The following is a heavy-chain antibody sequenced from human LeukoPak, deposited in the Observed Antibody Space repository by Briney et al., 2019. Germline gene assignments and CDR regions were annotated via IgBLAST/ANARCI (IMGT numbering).Heavy chain of an antibody. J-gene: IGHJ4*02. V-gene: IGHV3-23*01. Sequence: DPGGSLRLSCAASGFTFSSYAMSCVRQAPGKGLEWVSAISGSGGSTYYADSVKGRFTISRDNSKNTLYLQMNSLRAEDTAVYYCAEAQAVQLWVFDYWGQGTLVTVSS. D-gene: IGHD5-18*01. CDR2: ISGSGGST. CDR3: AEAQAVQLWVFDY. CDR1: GFTFSSYA.